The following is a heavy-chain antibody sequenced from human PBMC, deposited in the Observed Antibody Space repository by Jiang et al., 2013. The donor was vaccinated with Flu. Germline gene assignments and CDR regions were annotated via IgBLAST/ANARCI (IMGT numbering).Heavy chain of an antibody. Sequence: STRGGSDSWELGPAATREGTGVDRVYLSPVGTTNYNPSLQSRVSISVDTSKNQFFLELNSLTAADTAVYYCARMLWDFLTGPVDYDYGMDVWGQGTTVTVSS. CDR3: ARMLWDFLTGPVDYDYGMDV. D-gene: IGHD3-9*01. V-gene: IGHV4-30-4*07. CDR2: LSPVGTT. J-gene: IGHJ6*02. CDR1: STRGGSDS.